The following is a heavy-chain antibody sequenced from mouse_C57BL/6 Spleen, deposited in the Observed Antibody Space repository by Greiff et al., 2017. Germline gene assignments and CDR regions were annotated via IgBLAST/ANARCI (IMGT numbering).Heavy chain of an antibody. J-gene: IGHJ4*01. Sequence: EVKLVESGGGLVKPGGSLKLSCAASGFTFSDYGMHWVRQAPEKGLEWVAYISSGSSTIYYADTVKGRFTIFRDNAKNTLFLQMTSLRSEDTAMYYCARGKRYAMDYWGQGTSVTVSS. CDR2: ISSGSSTI. V-gene: IGHV5-17*01. CDR1: GFTFSDYG. CDR3: ARGKRYAMDY. D-gene: IGHD2-1*01.